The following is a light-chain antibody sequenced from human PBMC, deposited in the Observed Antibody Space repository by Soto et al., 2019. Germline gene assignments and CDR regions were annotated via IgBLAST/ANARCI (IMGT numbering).Light chain of an antibody. V-gene: IGKV3-20*01. CDR2: AAS. Sequence: IVLTQSPFTLSLSPGERATLSCRASRSFASSYLGWYQQKPGQAPRLLIYAASTRATGIPDRFSGSGSATDFTLTISRLEPEDSAVYYCQHYDSSPPYTFG. CDR3: QHYDSSPPYT. CDR1: RSFASSY. J-gene: IGKJ2*01.